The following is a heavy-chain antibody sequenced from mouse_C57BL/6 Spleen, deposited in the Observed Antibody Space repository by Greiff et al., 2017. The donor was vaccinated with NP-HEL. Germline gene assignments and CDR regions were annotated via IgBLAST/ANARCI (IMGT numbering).Heavy chain of an antibody. J-gene: IGHJ3*01. CDR1: GYAFSSYW. Sequence: VKLMESGAELVKPGASVKISCKASGYAFSSYWMNWVKQRPGKGLEWIGQIYPGDGDTNYNGKFKGKATLTADKSSSTAYMQLSSLTSEDSAVYCGASDCYGSGTWFAYWGQGTLVTVSA. CDR3: ASDCYGSGTWFAY. D-gene: IGHD1-1*01. CDR2: IYPGDGDT. V-gene: IGHV1-80*01.